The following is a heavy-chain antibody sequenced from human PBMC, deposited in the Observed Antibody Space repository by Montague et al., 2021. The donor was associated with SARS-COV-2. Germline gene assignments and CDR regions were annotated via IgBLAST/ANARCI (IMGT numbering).Heavy chain of an antibody. CDR3: ARGRTVTTFYYYYFYSMDV. V-gene: IGHV4-34*01. Sequence: SETLSLTCAVYGGSFSGYYWSWIRQPPGKGLEWIGEINHSGSTNYNPSLKSRVTISVDTSKNQFSLKLSSVTAADTAVYYCARGRTVTTFYYYYFYSMDVWGQGTTVTVSS. D-gene: IGHD4-17*01. CDR1: GGSFSGYY. J-gene: IGHJ6*02. CDR2: INHSGST.